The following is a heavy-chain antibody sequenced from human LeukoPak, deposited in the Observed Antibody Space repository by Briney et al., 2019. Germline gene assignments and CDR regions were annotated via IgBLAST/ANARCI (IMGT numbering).Heavy chain of an antibody. V-gene: IGHV3-30-3*01. D-gene: IGHD3-3*01. CDR1: GFTFSSYA. CDR3: ARDPRIGDFWSGLPVGYYYYYMDV. J-gene: IGHJ6*03. Sequence: GGSLRLSCAASGFTFSSYAMHWVRQAPGKGLEWVAVISYDGSNKYYADSVKGRFTISRDNSKNTLYLQMNSLRAEDTAVYYCARDPRIGDFWSGLPVGYYYYYMDVWGKGTTVTVSS. CDR2: ISYDGSNK.